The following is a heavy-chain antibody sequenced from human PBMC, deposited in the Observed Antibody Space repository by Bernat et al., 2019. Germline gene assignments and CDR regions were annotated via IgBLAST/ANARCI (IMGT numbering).Heavy chain of an antibody. V-gene: IGHV1-3*01. Sequence: QVQLVQSGAEVKKPGASVKVSCKASGYTFTSYAMHWVRQAPGQRLEWMGWINAGNGNTKYSQKFQGRVTITRDTSASTAYMELSSLRSEDTAVYYCVRPIQGAGTGDYWGQGTLVTVSS. CDR2: INAGNGNT. J-gene: IGHJ4*02. CDR1: GYTFTSYA. D-gene: IGHD6-19*01. CDR3: VRPIQGAGTGDY.